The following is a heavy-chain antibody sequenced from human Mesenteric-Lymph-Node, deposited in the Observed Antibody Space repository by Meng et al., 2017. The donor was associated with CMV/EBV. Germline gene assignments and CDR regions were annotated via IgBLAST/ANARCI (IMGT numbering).Heavy chain of an antibody. CDR3: ARAQRISYQLLPFDY. D-gene: IGHD2-2*01. CDR1: GGSSSSSNW. Sequence: SGGSSSSSNWWSWVRQPPGKGLEWIGEIYHSGSTNYNPSLKSRVTISVDKSKNQFSLKLSSVTAADTAVYYCARAQRISYQLLPFDYWGQGTLVTVSS. J-gene: IGHJ4*02. CDR2: IYHSGST. V-gene: IGHV4-4*02.